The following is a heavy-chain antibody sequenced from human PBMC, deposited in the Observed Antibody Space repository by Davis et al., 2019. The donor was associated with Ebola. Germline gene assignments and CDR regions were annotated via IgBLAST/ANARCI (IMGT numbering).Heavy chain of an antibody. D-gene: IGHD2-2*01. J-gene: IGHJ5*02. CDR2: INPNSGGT. CDR3: ARQSYAEYQLLRRPGVNWFDP. Sequence: ASVKVSCKASGYTFTGYYMHWVRQAPGQGLEWMGWINPNSGGTNYAQKFQGRVTMTRDTSISTAYMELSRLRSDDTAVYYCARQSYAEYQLLRRPGVNWFDPWGQGTLVTVSS. CDR1: GYTFTGYY. V-gene: IGHV1-2*02.